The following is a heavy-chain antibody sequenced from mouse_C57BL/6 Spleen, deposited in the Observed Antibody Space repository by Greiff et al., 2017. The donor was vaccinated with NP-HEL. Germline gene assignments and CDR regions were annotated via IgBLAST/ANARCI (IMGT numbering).Heavy chain of an antibody. Sequence: VQLQQPGAELVKPGASVKLSCKASGYTFTSYWMQWVKQRPGQGLEWIGEIDPSDSYTNYNQKFKGKATLTVDTSSSTAYMQLSSLTSEDSAVYYCARRGIYGFYYARDYWGQGTSVTVSS. J-gene: IGHJ4*01. V-gene: IGHV1-50*01. CDR3: ARRGIYGFYYARDY. D-gene: IGHD1-1*01. CDR2: IDPSDSYT. CDR1: GYTFTSYW.